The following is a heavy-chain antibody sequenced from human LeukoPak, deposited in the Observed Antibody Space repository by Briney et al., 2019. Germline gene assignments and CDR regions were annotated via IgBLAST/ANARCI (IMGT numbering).Heavy chain of an antibody. CDR1: GGSISSGSYY. Sequence: SETLSLTCTVSGGSISSGSYYWSWIRQPAGKGLEWIGRIYTSGSTNYNPSLKSRVTISVDTSKNQFSLKLSSVTAADTAVYYCARICRGGSCYSGDYYYYYMDVWGKGTTVTSSS. CDR3: ARICRGGSCYSGDYYYYYMDV. V-gene: IGHV4-61*02. D-gene: IGHD2-15*01. CDR2: IYTSGST. J-gene: IGHJ6*03.